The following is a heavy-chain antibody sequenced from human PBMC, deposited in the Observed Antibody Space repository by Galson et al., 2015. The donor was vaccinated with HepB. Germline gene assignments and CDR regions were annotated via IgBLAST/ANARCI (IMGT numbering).Heavy chain of an antibody. CDR1: GFTFNNFW. CDR3: ARHYDYVWGSYRIPGGYFDY. V-gene: IGHV3-7*03. D-gene: IGHD3-16*02. CDR2: IKQVGSEK. Sequence: SLRLSCAASGFTFNNFWMSWVRQAPGKGLEWVANIKQVGSEKYYVDSVKGRFTISRDNAKNSLYLQMNSLRAEDTAVYYCARHYDYVWGSYRIPGGYFDYWGQGTLVTVSP. J-gene: IGHJ4*02.